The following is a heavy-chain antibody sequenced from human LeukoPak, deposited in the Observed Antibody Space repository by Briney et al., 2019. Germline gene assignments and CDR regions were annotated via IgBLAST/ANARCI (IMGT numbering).Heavy chain of an antibody. CDR1: GDSISSSYW. CDR3: ARGHVTMVRGVRIQDAFDI. Sequence: SETLSLTCAVSGDSISSSYWWSWVRQPPGKGLEWIGEIYHSGSTNYNPSLKSRVTISVDKSENQFSLKLSSVTAADTAVYYCARGHVTMVRGVRIQDAFDIWGQGTMVTVSS. CDR2: IYHSGST. D-gene: IGHD3-10*01. J-gene: IGHJ3*02. V-gene: IGHV4-4*02.